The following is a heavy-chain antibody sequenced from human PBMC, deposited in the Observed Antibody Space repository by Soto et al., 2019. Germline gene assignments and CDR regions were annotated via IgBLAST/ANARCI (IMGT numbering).Heavy chain of an antibody. CDR1: GDTFTDYY. Sequence: QVQLMQSGAEVKKPGASVKVSCKASGDTFTDYYIHWVRQAPGQGLEWMGTVNPSGGHTTYAQHFLGRVTTTXEXSPXTLYMELTSLTSDATAVYYCARGGHVVVVTAALDYWGQGTLVTVSS. CDR3: ARGGHVVVVTAALDY. CDR2: VNPSGGHT. D-gene: IGHD2-21*02. J-gene: IGHJ4*02. V-gene: IGHV1-46*01.